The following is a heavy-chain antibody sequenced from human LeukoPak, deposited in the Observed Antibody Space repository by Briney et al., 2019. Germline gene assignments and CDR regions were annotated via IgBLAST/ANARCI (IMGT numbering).Heavy chain of an antibody. CDR3: ARGGGAYCGGDCFRNFDY. CDR2: IYSGGST. Sequence: PGGSLRLPCAASGLTVSSDYMSWVRQAPGKGLEWVSVIYSGGSTYYADSVKGRFSISRDSSKNTLSLQMNSLRGDDTAVYYCARGGGAYCGGDCFRNFDYWGQGTLVTVSS. V-gene: IGHV3-66*02. J-gene: IGHJ4*02. D-gene: IGHD2-21*02. CDR1: GLTVSSDY.